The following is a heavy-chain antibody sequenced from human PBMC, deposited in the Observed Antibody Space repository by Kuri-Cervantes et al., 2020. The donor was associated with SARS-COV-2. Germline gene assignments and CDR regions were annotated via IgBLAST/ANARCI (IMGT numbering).Heavy chain of an antibody. CDR1: GYSFTCYW. J-gene: IGHJ4*02. CDR2: IYPGDSDT. V-gene: IGHV5-51*01. CDR3: ARLLGTSLFDY. D-gene: IGHD7-27*01. Sequence: GGSLRLSCKGSGYSFTCYWIGWVRQMPGKGLEWMGIIYPGDSDTRYSPSFQGQVTISADKSISTAYLQWSSLKASDTAMYYCARLLGTSLFDYWGQGTLVTVSS.